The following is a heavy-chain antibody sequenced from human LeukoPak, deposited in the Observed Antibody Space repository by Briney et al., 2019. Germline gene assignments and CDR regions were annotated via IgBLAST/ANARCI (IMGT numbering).Heavy chain of an antibody. CDR3: ARWRKYSSGWYLGSNWFDP. CDR1: GGSISSYY. CDR2: IYYSGST. V-gene: IGHV4-59*12. J-gene: IGHJ5*02. D-gene: IGHD6-19*01. Sequence: SETLSLTCIVSGGSISSYYWSWIRQPPGKGLEWIGYIYYSGSTNYNPSLKSRVTISVDTSKNQFSLKLSSVTAADTAVYYCARWRKYSSGWYLGSNWFDPWGQGTLVTVSS.